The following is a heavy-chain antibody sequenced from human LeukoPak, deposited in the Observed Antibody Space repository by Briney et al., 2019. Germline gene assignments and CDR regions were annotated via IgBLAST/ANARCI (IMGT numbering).Heavy chain of an antibody. CDR1: GGSITGYY. D-gene: IGHD1-26*01. CDR3: ARGDGGSYGFDY. J-gene: IGHJ4*02. V-gene: IGHV4-59*01. Sequence: SETLSLTCAVSGGSITGYYWSWIRQPPGKGLEWIGYIYYSGSTNYNPSLKSRVTISVDTSKNQFSLKLSSVTAADTAVYYCARGDGGSYGFDYWGQGTLVTVSS. CDR2: IYYSGST.